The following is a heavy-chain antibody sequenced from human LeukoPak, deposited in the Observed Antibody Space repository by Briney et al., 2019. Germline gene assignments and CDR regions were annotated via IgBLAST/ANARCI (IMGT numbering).Heavy chain of an antibody. CDR2: IYPGDSDT. CDR1: GYSFTSYW. V-gene: IGHV5-51*01. J-gene: IGHJ4*02. D-gene: IGHD3-10*01. CDR3: ARLLGAIWFGEFAFDY. Sequence: KPGESLQISCKGSGYSFTSYWIGWVRQLAGKGLEWMGIIYPGDSDTRYSPSFQGQVTISADKSISTAYLQWSSLKASDTAMYYCARLLGAIWFGEFAFDYWGQGTLVTVSS.